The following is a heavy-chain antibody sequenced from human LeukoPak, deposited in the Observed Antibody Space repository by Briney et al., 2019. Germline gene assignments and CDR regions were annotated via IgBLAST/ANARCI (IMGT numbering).Heavy chain of an antibody. CDR1: GYTFTSYY. Sequence: GASVKVSCKASGYTFTSYYMHWVRQAPGQGLEWMGIINPSGGSTNYAQKFQGRVTMTRDTSTSTVYMELSSLRYEDTAVYYCARGGSTQLTNRGYFDYWGQGTLVTVSS. CDR2: INPSGGST. D-gene: IGHD5-18*01. CDR3: ARGGSTQLTNRGYFDY. V-gene: IGHV1-46*01. J-gene: IGHJ4*02.